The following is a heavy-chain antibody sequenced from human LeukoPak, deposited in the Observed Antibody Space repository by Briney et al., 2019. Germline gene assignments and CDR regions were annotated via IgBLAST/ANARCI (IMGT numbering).Heavy chain of an antibody. CDR3: ARVKGSGSYYWYYYYYMDV. D-gene: IGHD3-10*01. J-gene: IGHJ6*03. V-gene: IGHV4-34*01. CDR1: GGSFSGYY. CDR2: INHSGST. Sequence: SETLSLTCAVYGGSFSGYYWSWIRQPPGKGLEWIGEINHSGSTYYNPSLKSRVTISVDTSKNQFSLKLSSVTAADTAVYYCARVKGSGSYYWYYYYYMDVWGKGTTVTVSS.